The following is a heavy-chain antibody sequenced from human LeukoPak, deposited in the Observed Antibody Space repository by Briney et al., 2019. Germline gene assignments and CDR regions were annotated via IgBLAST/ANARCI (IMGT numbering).Heavy chain of an antibody. CDR1: GYTFTSYD. J-gene: IGHJ3*02. D-gene: IGHD2-2*01. Sequence: ASVKVSCKASGYTFTSYDINWVRQATGQGLEWMGWMNPNSGNTGYAQKFQGRVTITRNTSISTAYMELSSLRSEDTAVYYCAREKGRYCSSTSCPFDAFDIWGQGTMVTVSS. CDR2: MNPNSGNT. CDR3: AREKGRYCSSTSCPFDAFDI. V-gene: IGHV1-8*03.